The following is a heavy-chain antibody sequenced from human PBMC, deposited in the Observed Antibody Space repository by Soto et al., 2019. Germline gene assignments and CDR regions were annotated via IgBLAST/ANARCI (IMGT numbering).Heavy chain of an antibody. CDR2: ISAYNGNT. Sequence: ASGKISCEASGYTFSSYGISWGRQAPGQGLEWMGWISAYNGNTNYAQKLQGRVTMTTDTSTSTAYMELRSLRSDDTAVYYCARIGYYDYVWGSYRYTDLDYWGQGTLVNVSS. V-gene: IGHV1-18*01. CDR3: ARIGYYDYVWGSYRYTDLDY. D-gene: IGHD3-16*02. CDR1: GYTFSSYG. J-gene: IGHJ4*02.